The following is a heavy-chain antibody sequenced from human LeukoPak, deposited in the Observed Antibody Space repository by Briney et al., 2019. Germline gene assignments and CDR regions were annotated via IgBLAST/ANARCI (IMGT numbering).Heavy chain of an antibody. CDR1: GFTFSSYA. D-gene: IGHD3-22*01. Sequence: GGSLRLSCAASGFTFSSYAMSWVRQAPGKGLEWVSAISGSGGSTYCADSVKGRFTISRDNSKNTLYLQMNSLRAEDTAVYYCAKGVLSRTSSDSSGSFDYWGQGTLVTVSS. CDR3: AKGVLSRTSSDSSGSFDY. CDR2: ISGSGGST. V-gene: IGHV3-23*01. J-gene: IGHJ4*02.